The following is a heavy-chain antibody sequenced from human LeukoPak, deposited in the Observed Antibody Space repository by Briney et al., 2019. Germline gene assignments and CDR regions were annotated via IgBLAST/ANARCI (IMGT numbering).Heavy chain of an antibody. V-gene: IGHV4-59*11. CDR1: GGSISSHY. CDR3: ANSDHGGNSFAY. J-gene: IGHJ4*02. D-gene: IGHD4-23*01. CDR2: VYYTGST. Sequence: PSETLSLTCTVSGGSISSHYRSWIRQSPGKGLEWIAYVYYTGSTSYNPSLKSRVTISVDTSKNQFSLQLRSVTAADTAVYYCANSDHGGNSFAYWGQGTLVTVSS.